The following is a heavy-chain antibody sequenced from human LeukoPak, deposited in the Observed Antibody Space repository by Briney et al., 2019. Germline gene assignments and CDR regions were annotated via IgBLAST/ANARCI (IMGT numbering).Heavy chain of an antibody. Sequence: RWCLRLCCAASGFTFSSSPMSWVRQASGKGQECFSAISGSGDDTYYADSVRGRFTISRDNSKNTLSLQVNSLRAEDTAVYYCAKEIWHNGYNSVGDCWGQGTLVTVSS. V-gene: IGHV3-23*01. J-gene: IGHJ4*02. CDR2: ISGSGDDT. CDR3: AKEIWHNGYNSVGDC. D-gene: IGHD5-12*01. CDR1: GFTFSSSP.